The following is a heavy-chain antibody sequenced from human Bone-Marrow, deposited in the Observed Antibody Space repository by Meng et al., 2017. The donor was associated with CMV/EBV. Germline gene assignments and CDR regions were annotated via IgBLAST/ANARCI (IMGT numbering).Heavy chain of an antibody. CDR3: ARDPYGDYYFDY. J-gene: IGHJ4*02. Sequence: GESLKISCAASGFTFSSYSMNWVRQAPGKGLEWVSSISSSRSYIYYADSLKGRFTISRDNAKNSLYLQMNSLRAEDTAVYYCARDPYGDYYFDYWGQGTLVTVSS. D-gene: IGHD4-17*01. CDR2: ISSSRSYI. CDR1: GFTFSSYS. V-gene: IGHV3-21*01.